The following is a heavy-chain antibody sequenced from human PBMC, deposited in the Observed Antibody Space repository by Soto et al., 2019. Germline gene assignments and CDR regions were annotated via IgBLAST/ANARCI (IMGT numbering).Heavy chain of an antibody. J-gene: IGHJ4*02. D-gene: IGHD3-16*02. CDR2: IYYSGST. V-gene: IGHV4-30-4*01. CDR3: ARDRYSYFDY. Sequence: QVQLQESGPGLVKPSQTLSLTCTVSGGSISSGAYYWSWIRQPPGKGLEWIGYIYYSGSTSYNPSLMSRVTISLDTSKNQFPLKLSSVTAADTAVYYCARDRYSYFDYWGQGTLVTVSS. CDR1: GGSISSGAYY.